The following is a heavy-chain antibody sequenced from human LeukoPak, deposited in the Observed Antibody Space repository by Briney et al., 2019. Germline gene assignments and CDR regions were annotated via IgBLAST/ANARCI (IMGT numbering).Heavy chain of an antibody. CDR1: GGSFSGYY. V-gene: IGHV4-34*01. CDR2: INHSGST. D-gene: IGHD3-3*01. J-gene: IGHJ4*02. Sequence: PSETLSLTCAVYGGSFSGYYRSWIRQPPGKGLEWIGEINHSGSTNYNPSLKSRVTISVDTSKNQFSLKLSSVTAADTAVYYCARVGRGYRPGVWYWGQGTLVTVSS. CDR3: ARVGRGYRPGVWY.